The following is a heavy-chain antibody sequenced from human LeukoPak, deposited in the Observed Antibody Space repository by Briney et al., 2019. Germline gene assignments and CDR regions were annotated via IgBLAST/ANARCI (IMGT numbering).Heavy chain of an antibody. D-gene: IGHD5-18*01. Sequence: GESLKISCKGSGYSFTNYWIGWVRQMPGKGPGWIGIIYPGDSDTRYSPSFQGQVTISADKSISTAYLQWSSLKASDTAMYYCARHLRLWQNWFDPWGQGTLVTVSS. J-gene: IGHJ5*02. CDR3: ARHLRLWQNWFDP. CDR1: GYSFTNYW. CDR2: IYPGDSDT. V-gene: IGHV5-51*01.